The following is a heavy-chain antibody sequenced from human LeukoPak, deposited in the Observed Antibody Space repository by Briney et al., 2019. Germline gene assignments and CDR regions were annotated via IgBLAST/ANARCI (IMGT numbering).Heavy chain of an antibody. V-gene: IGHV3-33*01. CDR2: IWYDGSYE. Sequence: PGGSLRLSCVASGFTFNTYDLHWVRQAPGKGLEWVAVIWYDGSYEKYGGSVKGRFTISRDNPKNTLYLQMNSLRVEDTAVYYCARGGVENHNYHGLDVWGQGTTVTVSS. D-gene: IGHD1-1*01. CDR3: ARGGVENHNYHGLDV. CDR1: GFTFNTYD. J-gene: IGHJ6*02.